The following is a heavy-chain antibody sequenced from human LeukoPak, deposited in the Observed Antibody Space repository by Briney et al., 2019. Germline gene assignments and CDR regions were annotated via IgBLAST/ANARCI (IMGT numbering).Heavy chain of an antibody. CDR3: SRALDSIKLGY. CDR2: IHPSAML. CDR1: GASFNSDDQY. Sequence: PSQTLSLTCAVSGASFNSDDQYWNWIRQSPGKGLEWIGSIHPSAMLNNNPSREGRVTMSRDTSKNQFSLNLNSVTAADTAVDFCSRALDSIKLGYWGQGILVTVSS. D-gene: IGHD3-9*01. V-gene: IGHV4-31*11. J-gene: IGHJ4*02.